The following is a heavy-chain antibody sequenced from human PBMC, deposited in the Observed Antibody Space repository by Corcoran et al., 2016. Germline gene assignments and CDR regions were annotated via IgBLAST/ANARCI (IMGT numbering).Heavy chain of an antibody. J-gene: IGHJ6*02. CDR1: GFSLSTSGMC. V-gene: IGHV2-70*01. Sequence: QVTLRESGPALVKPTQTLTLTCTFSGFSLSTSGMCVSWIRQPPGKALEWLALIDWDDDKYYSTSLKTRLTISKDTSKNQVVLTMTNMDPVDTGTYYCARSSSVVTRSYGMDVWGQGTTVTVSS. CDR2: IDWDDDK. CDR3: ARSSSVVTRSYGMDV. D-gene: IGHD2-21*02.